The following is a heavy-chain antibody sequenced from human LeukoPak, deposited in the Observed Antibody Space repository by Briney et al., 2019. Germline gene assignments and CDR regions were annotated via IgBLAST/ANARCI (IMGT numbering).Heavy chain of an antibody. Sequence: GGSLRLSCAASGFTFSSYWMPWVRQAPGKGLEWVANMNQDGSEKYYVDSVKGRFTISRDNAKNSLYLQMNSLRAEATAVYYCGRAITDWGQGILVTVSS. CDR2: MNQDGSEK. V-gene: IGHV3-7*03. D-gene: IGHD1-20*01. CDR3: GRAITD. J-gene: IGHJ4*02. CDR1: GFTFSSYW.